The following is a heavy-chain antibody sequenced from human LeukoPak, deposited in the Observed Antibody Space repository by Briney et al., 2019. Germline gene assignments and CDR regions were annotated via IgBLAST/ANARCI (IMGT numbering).Heavy chain of an antibody. Sequence: SETLSLTCTVPGGSITSHHWSWIRQPPGKGLEWIGYIHSSGSTNHNPSLKSRVTISLATSKNQFSLKLSAVTAAATALYSCARHGARAGGYCSSTSCYTFDFWGQATQVTVSS. V-gene: IGHV4-59*08. D-gene: IGHD2-2*02. CDR1: GGSITSHH. CDR2: IHSSGST. J-gene: IGHJ4*02. CDR3: ARHGARAGGYCSSTSCYTFDF.